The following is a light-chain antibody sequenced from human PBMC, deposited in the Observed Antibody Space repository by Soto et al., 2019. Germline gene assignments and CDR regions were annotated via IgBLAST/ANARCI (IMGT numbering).Light chain of an antibody. J-gene: IGLJ1*01. Sequence: QSVLTQPASVSGSPGQSITISCTGTSSDVGGYNYVSWYQQHPGKAPKFIIYEVSNRPSGVSNRFSGSKSGNTASLTISGLQAEDEADYYCSSYTSGVSYVFGTGTKLTVL. CDR1: SSDVGGYNY. CDR2: EVS. CDR3: SSYTSGVSYV. V-gene: IGLV2-14*01.